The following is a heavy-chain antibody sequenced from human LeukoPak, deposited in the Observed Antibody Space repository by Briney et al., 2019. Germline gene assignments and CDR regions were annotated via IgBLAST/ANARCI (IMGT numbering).Heavy chain of an antibody. CDR3: AIVVVIEYFDY. D-gene: IGHD3-22*01. V-gene: IGHV4-38-2*02. CDR1: GYSISSGYY. Sequence: PSETLSLTCTVSGYSISSGYYWGWIRQPPGKGLEWIGSIYYSGSTYYNPSLKSRVTISVDTSKNQFSLKLSSVTAADTAVYYCAIVVVIEYFDYWGQGTLVTVSS. CDR2: IYYSGST. J-gene: IGHJ4*02.